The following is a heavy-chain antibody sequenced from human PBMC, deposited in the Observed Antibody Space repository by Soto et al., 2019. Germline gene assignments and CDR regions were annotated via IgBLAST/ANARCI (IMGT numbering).Heavy chain of an antibody. Sequence: PSETLSLTCTVSGGSISSYYWSWIRQPPGKGLEWIGYIYYSGSTNYNPSLKSRVTISVDTSKNQFSLKLSSVTAADTAVYYCARHRRIWFGDSDWFDPWGQGTLVTVSS. V-gene: IGHV4-59*08. J-gene: IGHJ5*02. CDR2: IYYSGST. CDR1: GGSISSYY. D-gene: IGHD3-10*01. CDR3: ARHRRIWFGDSDWFDP.